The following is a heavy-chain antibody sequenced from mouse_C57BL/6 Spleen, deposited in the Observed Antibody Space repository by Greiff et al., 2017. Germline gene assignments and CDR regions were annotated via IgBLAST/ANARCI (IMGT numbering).Heavy chain of an antibody. D-gene: IGHD2-5*01. CDR3: ARGPYYSNYPWFAY. CDR1: GYSITSGYY. J-gene: IGHJ3*01. Sequence: EVKLMESGPGLVKPSQSLSLTCSVTGYSITSGYYWNWIRQFPGNKLEWMGYISYDGSNNYNPSLKNRISITRDTSKNQFFLKLNSVTTEDTATYYCARGPYYSNYPWFAYWGQGTLVTVSA. V-gene: IGHV3-6*01. CDR2: ISYDGSN.